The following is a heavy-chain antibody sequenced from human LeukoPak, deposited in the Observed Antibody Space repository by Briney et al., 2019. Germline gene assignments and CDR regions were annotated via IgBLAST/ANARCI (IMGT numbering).Heavy chain of an antibody. CDR1: GYTFASYD. V-gene: IGHV1-8*01. Sequence: ASVKVSCKASGYTFASYDINWVRQATGQGLEWMGWMNPNSGNTGYAQKFQGRVTMTRNTSISTAYMELSSLRSEDTAVYYCARGWSGYWKIGYWGQGTLVTVSS. D-gene: IGHD3-3*01. CDR3: ARGWSGYWKIGY. J-gene: IGHJ4*02. CDR2: MNPNSGNT.